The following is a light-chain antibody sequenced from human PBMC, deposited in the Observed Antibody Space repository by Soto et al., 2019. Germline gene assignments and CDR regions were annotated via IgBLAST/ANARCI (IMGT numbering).Light chain of an antibody. J-gene: IGKJ1*01. CDR2: DAS. Sequence: DIQMTQSPSTVSASVGDGVTITCRASQSISTWLAWYQQKPGKAPKLLIYDASSLESGVPSRFSGSGSGTEFTLTITNLQPDDFATYYCQQYDSFSGTFGQGTKVEIE. V-gene: IGKV1-5*01. CDR3: QQYDSFSGT. CDR1: QSISTW.